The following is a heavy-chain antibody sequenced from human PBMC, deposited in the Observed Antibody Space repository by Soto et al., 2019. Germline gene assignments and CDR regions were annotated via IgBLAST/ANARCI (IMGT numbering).Heavy chain of an antibody. Sequence: GESLKISCKGSGYSFTSYWIGWVRQMPGKGLECMGIIYPGDSDTRYSPSFQGQVTISADKSISTAYLQWSSLKASDTAMYYCARTAAAGKYYFGMDVWGQGTTVTVSS. D-gene: IGHD6-13*01. V-gene: IGHV5-51*01. CDR1: GYSFTSYW. J-gene: IGHJ6*02. CDR2: IYPGDSDT. CDR3: ARTAAAGKYYFGMDV.